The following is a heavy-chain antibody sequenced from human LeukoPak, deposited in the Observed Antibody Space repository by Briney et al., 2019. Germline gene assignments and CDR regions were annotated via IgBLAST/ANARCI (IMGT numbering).Heavy chain of an antibody. Sequence: GGSLRLSCAASGFTFSSYAMSWVRQAPGKGLEWVSAISGSGGSTYYADSVKGRFTISRDNSKNTLYLQMNSLRAEDTAMYYCARDHVAPGIYFDYWGQGTLVTVSS. CDR1: GFTFSSYA. D-gene: IGHD6-13*01. V-gene: IGHV3-23*01. J-gene: IGHJ4*02. CDR2: ISGSGGST. CDR3: ARDHVAPGIYFDY.